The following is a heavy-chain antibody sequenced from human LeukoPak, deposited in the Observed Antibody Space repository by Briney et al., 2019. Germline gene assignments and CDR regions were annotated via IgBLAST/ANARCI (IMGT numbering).Heavy chain of an antibody. D-gene: IGHD3-16*02. J-gene: IGHJ3*02. CDR2: IYYSGST. V-gene: IGHV4-30-4*08. CDR3: ARDEVRSLGGVIGNDAFDI. Sequence: PSETLSLTCTVSGGSISSGDYYWSWIRQPPGKGLEWIGYIYYSGSTYYNPSLKSRVTISVDTSKNQFSLKLSSVTAADTAVYYCARDEVRSLGGVIGNDAFDIWGQGTMVTVSS. CDR1: GGSISSGDYY.